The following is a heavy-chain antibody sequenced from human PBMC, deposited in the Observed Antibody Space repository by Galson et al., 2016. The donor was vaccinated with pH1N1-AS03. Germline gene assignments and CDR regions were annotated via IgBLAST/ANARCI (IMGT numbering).Heavy chain of an antibody. J-gene: IGHJ3*02. Sequence: PALVKPTQTLTLTCAFSGFSLNTRGMCLSWVRQPPGKAPEWIALLDWDDDPYYNTSLQTRLTLSKDTSRNQVVLTMTDMDPEDTATYYCARTHCFSRVAGRPGDSFDMWGPGTKVTVSS. CDR3: ARTHCFSRVAGRPGDSFDM. CDR2: LDWDDDP. CDR1: GFSLNTRGMC. V-gene: IGHV2-70*20. D-gene: IGHD6-19*01.